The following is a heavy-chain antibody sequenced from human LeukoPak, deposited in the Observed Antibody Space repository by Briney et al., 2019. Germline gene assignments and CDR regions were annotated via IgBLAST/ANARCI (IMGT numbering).Heavy chain of an antibody. CDR1: GFTFSSYG. J-gene: IGHJ6*03. CDR2: IWYDGSNK. Sequence: GGSVRLSCAASGFTFSSYGMHWVRQAPGKGLEWVAVIWYDGSNKYYADSVKGRFTISRDNSKNTLYLQMNSLRAEDTAVYYCAKAAYDSSGYYNYYYYMDVWGKGTTVTVSS. D-gene: IGHD3-22*01. CDR3: AKAAYDSSGYYNYYYYMDV. V-gene: IGHV3-33*06.